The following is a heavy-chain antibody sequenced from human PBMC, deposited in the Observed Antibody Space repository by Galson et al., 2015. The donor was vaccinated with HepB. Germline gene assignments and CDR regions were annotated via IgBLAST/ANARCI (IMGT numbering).Heavy chain of an antibody. Sequence: SVKVSCKASGYTFTSYAMHWVRQAPGQRLEWMGWINAGNGNTKYSQKFQGRVTITRDTSASTAYMELSSLRSEDTAVYYCARQNYYDSSGYYRPYYFDYWGQGTLVTVSS. CDR2: INAGNGNT. J-gene: IGHJ4*02. CDR3: ARQNYYDSSGYYRPYYFDY. V-gene: IGHV1-3*01. D-gene: IGHD3-22*01. CDR1: GYTFTSYA.